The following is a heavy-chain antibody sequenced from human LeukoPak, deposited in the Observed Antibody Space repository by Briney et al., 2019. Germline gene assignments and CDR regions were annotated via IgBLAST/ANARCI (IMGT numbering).Heavy chain of an antibody. D-gene: IGHD3-22*01. J-gene: IGHJ4*02. Sequence: ASVTVSCMSSVYTFTRYYIHWVRQAPGQGREGVGWINPNSGGTNYAQKFQGRVTMTRDTSISTAYMELRRLRSDDRAVYYCARGPPTIVVVITTGVFDSWGQGTLVTVSS. CDR2: INPNSGGT. CDR3: ARGPPTIVVVITTGVFDS. CDR1: VYTFTRYY. V-gene: IGHV1-2*02.